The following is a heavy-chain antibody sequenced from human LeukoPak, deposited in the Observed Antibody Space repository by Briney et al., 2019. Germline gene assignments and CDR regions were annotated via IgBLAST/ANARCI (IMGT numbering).Heavy chain of an antibody. V-gene: IGHV3-30*18. CDR3: AKSKVGAADY. D-gene: IGHD1-26*01. CDR1: GFSFSYFG. J-gene: IGHJ4*02. CDR2: ISYHGSKT. Sequence: GGSLRLSCAASGFSFSYFGMHWVRQAPGKGLEWVAVISYHGSKTYYADSVKGRFTISRDISKNTLYLQMNSLRAEDTAVYYCAKSKVGAADYWGQGTLVTVSS.